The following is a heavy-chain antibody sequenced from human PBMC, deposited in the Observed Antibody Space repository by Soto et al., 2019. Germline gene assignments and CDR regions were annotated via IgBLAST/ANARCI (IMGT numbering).Heavy chain of an antibody. CDR1: DYTFAAYW. J-gene: IGHJ4*02. CDR3: ARCPAARQWLLCDF. D-gene: IGHD2-2*01. Sequence: PGESLKISCKGFDYTFAAYWIGWVRQMPGKGLEWMGIINPGDSDVRYSPPFEGQVTISTDKSMTTAYLQWSSLKASDSAIYYCARCPAARQWLLCDFWGQGTLVTVSS. CDR2: INPGDSDV. V-gene: IGHV5-51*01.